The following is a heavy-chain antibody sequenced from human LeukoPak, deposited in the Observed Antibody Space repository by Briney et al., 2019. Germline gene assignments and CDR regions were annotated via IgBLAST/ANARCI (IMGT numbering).Heavy chain of an antibody. J-gene: IGHJ4*02. Sequence: SETLSLTCAVYGGSFSGYYWSWIRQPPGKGLEWIGEINHGGSTNYNPSLKSRVTISVDTSKNQFSLKLSSVTAADTAVYYCARHRFGFDYWGQGTLVTVSS. CDR1: GGSFSGYY. D-gene: IGHD3-3*01. V-gene: IGHV4-34*01. CDR2: INHGGST. CDR3: ARHRFGFDY.